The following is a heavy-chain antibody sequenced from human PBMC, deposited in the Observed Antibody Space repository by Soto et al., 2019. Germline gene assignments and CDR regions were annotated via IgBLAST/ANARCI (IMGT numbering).Heavy chain of an antibody. J-gene: IGHJ4*02. V-gene: IGHV3-30-3*01. Sequence: GGSLRLSCAASGFTFSSYAMHWVRQAPGKGLEWVAVISYDGSNKYYADSVKGRFTISRDNSKNTLYLQMNSLRAEDTAVYYCGRDSGSNYDFWSGKFDDWGQGTLVTVSS. CDR1: GFTFSSYA. CDR2: ISYDGSNK. CDR3: GRDSGSNYDFWSGKFDD. D-gene: IGHD3-3*01.